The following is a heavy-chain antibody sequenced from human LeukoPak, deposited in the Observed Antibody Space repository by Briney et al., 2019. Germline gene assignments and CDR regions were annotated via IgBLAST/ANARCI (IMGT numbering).Heavy chain of an antibody. CDR3: ARGVTFGGVIGY. CDR2: ISYDGSNK. D-gene: IGHD3-16*01. CDR1: GFTFSSYA. V-gene: IGHV3-30-3*01. J-gene: IGHJ4*02. Sequence: PGGSLRLSCAASGFTFSSYAMHWVRQAPGKGLEWVAVISYDGSNKYYADSVEGRFTISRDNSKNTLYLQMNSLRAEDTAVYYCARGVTFGGVIGYWGQGTLVTVSS.